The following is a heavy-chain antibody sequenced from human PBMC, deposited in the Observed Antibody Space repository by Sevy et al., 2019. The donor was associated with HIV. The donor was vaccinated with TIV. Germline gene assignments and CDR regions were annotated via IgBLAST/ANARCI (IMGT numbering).Heavy chain of an antibody. V-gene: IGHV1-2*06. CDR2: INPNSGGT. CDR1: GYTFTGYY. D-gene: IGHD4-4*01. J-gene: IGHJ4*02. CDR3: ARDLYSNGFDY. Sequence: ASVKVSCKASGYTFTGYYMHWVRQAPGQGLKWMGRINPNSGGTNYAQKFQGRVTMTSDTSISTAYMELSRLRSDDTAMYYCARDLYSNGFDYWGQGTLVTVSS.